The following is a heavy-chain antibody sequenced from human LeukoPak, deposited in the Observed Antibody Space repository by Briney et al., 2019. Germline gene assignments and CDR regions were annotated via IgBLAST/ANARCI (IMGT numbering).Heavy chain of an antibody. V-gene: IGHV4-39*07. CDR3: GRRGSYSSSSRYWFDP. CDR2: IFQSGST. D-gene: IGHD6-6*01. CDR1: GGSIRSSYYY. Sequence: SETLSLTCTVSGGSIRSSYYYWGWIRQPPGKGLEWIGEIFQSGSTSYNPSLKSRVTISLDKSKNQFSLKLNSVTAADTAIYYCGRRGSYSSSSRYWFDPWGQGTLVTVSS. J-gene: IGHJ5*02.